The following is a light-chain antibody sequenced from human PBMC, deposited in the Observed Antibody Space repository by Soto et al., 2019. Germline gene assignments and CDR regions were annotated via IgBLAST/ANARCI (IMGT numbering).Light chain of an antibody. Sequence: EIVLTQSPGTLSLSPGERATLSCTASQSVSNTSLAWYQHKPGQAPRLLIYGASSRATGIPDRFSGSGSGTDFTLTISRLEPEDFAVYYSQQRETFCQGTKVEIK. J-gene: IGKJ1*01. CDR2: GAS. CDR3: QQRET. V-gene: IGKV3-20*01. CDR1: QSVSNTS.